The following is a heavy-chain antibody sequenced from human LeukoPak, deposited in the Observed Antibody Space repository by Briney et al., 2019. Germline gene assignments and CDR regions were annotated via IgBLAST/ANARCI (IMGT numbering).Heavy chain of an antibody. V-gene: IGHV4-38-2*02. CDR1: GYSISSGYY. Sequence: SETLSLTCTVSGYSISSGYYWGWIRQPPGKGLEWIGSIYHSGSTYYNPSLKSRVTISVDTSKNQFSLKLSSVAAADTAVYYCASTPVGSFIFDYWGQGTLVTVSS. CDR3: ASTPVGSFIFDY. CDR2: IYHSGST. J-gene: IGHJ4*02.